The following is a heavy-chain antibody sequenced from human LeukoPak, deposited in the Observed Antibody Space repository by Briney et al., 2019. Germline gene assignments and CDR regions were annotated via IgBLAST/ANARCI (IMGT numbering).Heavy chain of an antibody. CDR3: AKDRVTTATYWYFDL. CDR2: ISGSGGST. V-gene: IGHV3-23*01. Sequence: PGGSLRLSCAASEFTFSSYAMSWVRQAPGKGLEWVSAISGSGGSTYYADSVQGRFTISRDNSKNTLYLQMNSLRAEDTAIYYCAKDRVTTATYWYFDLWGRGTLVTVSS. J-gene: IGHJ2*01. D-gene: IGHD4-17*01. CDR1: EFTFSSYA.